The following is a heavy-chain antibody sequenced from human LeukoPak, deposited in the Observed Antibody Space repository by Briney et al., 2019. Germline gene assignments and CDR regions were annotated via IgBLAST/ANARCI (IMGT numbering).Heavy chain of an antibody. J-gene: IGHJ4*02. CDR1: GFTFSSYE. V-gene: IGHV3-48*03. Sequence: PGGSLRLSCAASGFTFSSYEMNWVRQAPGKGLEWVSYISSSGSTIYYADSVKGRFTISRDNAKNSLHLQMNSLRAEDTAVYYCAKDPLGYCSSTSCPGPFDYWSQGTLVTVSS. CDR3: AKDPLGYCSSTSCPGPFDY. CDR2: ISSSGSTI. D-gene: IGHD2-2*01.